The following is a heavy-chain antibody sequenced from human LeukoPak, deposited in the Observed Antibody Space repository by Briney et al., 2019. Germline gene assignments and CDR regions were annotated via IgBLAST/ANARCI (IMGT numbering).Heavy chain of an antibody. CDR3: AKDGTHYGSGHVYYYFDY. J-gene: IGHJ4*02. Sequence: GGSLRLSCAASGFTFSSYAMHWVRQAPGKGLEWVAVISYDGSNKYYADSVKGRFTISRDTSKNSLYLQMNSLRTEDPALYYCAKDGTHYGSGHVYYYFDYWGQGTLVTVSS. CDR2: ISYDGSNK. CDR1: GFTFSSYA. D-gene: IGHD3-10*01. V-gene: IGHV3-30*04.